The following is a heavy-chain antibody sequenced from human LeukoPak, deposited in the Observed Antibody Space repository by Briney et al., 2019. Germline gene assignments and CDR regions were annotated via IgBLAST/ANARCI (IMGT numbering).Heavy chain of an antibody. CDR1: GFNFHTYR. J-gene: IGHJ6*03. D-gene: IGHD6-6*01. CDR3: AKGVDEYSSSWGYYYYMDV. CDR2: IRHEGSNK. V-gene: IGHV3-30*02. Sequence: GGSLRLSCAVFGFNFHTYRMQWVRPAPHNGLEWVAFIRHEGSNKYYADSVKGRFTISRDNSKNTLYLQMNSLRAEDTAVYYCAKGVDEYSSSWGYYYYMDVWGKGTTVTVSS.